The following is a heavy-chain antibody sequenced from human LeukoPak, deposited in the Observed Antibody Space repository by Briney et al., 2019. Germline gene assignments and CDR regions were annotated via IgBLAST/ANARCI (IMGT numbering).Heavy chain of an antibody. D-gene: IGHD2-2*01. J-gene: IGHJ6*02. Sequence: SETLSLTCTVSGGSVSSGSYYWGWIRQPPGKGLEWIGSIYYSGSTYYNPSLKSRVTISVDTSKNQFSLKLSSVTAADTAVYYCSRSEYQLLYYYYYYGMDVWGQGTTVTVSS. V-gene: IGHV4-39*01. CDR1: GGSVSSGSYY. CDR2: IYYSGST. CDR3: SRSEYQLLYYYYYYGMDV.